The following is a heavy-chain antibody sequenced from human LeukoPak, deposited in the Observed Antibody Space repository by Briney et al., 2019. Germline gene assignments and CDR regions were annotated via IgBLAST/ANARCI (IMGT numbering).Heavy chain of an antibody. Sequence: GGSLRLSCAASGFTFSNAWMSWVRQALGKGLQWVGRIKSKTDGGTTDYAAPVKGRFTISRDDSKNTLYLQMNSLKTEDTAVYYCTTDGPLGEFDPWGQGTLVTVFS. J-gene: IGHJ5*02. D-gene: IGHD1-26*01. CDR1: GFTFSNAW. V-gene: IGHV3-15*01. CDR2: IKSKTDGGTT. CDR3: TTDGPLGEFDP.